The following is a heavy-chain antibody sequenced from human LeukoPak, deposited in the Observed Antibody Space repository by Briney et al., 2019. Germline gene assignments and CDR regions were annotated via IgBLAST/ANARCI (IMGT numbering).Heavy chain of an antibody. Sequence: GASVKVSCKASGGTFSSYAISWVRQAPGQGLEWIGGIIPIFGTANYAQKFQGRVTITADESTSTAYMELSSLRSEDTAVYYCARDRGSYYLDYWGQGTLVTVSS. CDR2: IIPIFGTA. V-gene: IGHV1-69*13. CDR3: ARDRGSYYLDY. CDR1: GGTFSSYA. J-gene: IGHJ4*02. D-gene: IGHD1-26*01.